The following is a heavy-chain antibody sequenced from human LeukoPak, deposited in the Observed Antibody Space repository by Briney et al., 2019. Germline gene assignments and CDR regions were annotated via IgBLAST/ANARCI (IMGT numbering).Heavy chain of an antibody. V-gene: IGHV3-23*01. CDR3: AKDSGSSSSRVRFDF. D-gene: IGHD6-13*01. J-gene: IGHJ4*02. CDR2: ISGSGGTT. Sequence: GGSLRLSCAASGFTFSSYAMSWVRQAPGKGLEWVSAISGSGGTTYYADSVKGRFTISRDNSKNTLYLQMNSLRPDDTAVYYCAKDSGSSSSRVRFDFWGQGTLVTVSS. CDR1: GFTFSSYA.